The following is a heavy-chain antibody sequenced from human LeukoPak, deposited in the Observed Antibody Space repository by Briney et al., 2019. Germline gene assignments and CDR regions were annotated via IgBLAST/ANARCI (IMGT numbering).Heavy chain of an antibody. J-gene: IGHJ4*02. CDR1: GFTFSSYA. D-gene: IGHD7-27*01. V-gene: IGHV3-23*01. CDR2: ISGSGGST. Sequence: PGGSLRLSCAASGFTFSSYAMSWVRQAPGKGLEWVSAISGSGGSTYYADSVKGRFTISRDNSKNTLYLQMNSLRAEDTAVYYCVKDRELGPYGGFDYWGQGTLVTVSS. CDR3: VKDRELGPYGGFDY.